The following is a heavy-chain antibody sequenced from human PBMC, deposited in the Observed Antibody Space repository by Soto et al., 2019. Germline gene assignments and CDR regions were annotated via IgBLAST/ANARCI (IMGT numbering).Heavy chain of an antibody. Sequence: PSETLSLTCTDSGGSVSSGNSYWSWIRQPPGKGLEWIGYIYYSGSTNYNPSLKSRVTISVDTSKNQFSLKLSSVPAADTAVYYCARSDRGRTTIFDYWYFDLWGRGTLVTVSS. CDR1: GGSVSSGNSY. D-gene: IGHD3-3*01. J-gene: IGHJ2*01. CDR2: IYYSGST. CDR3: ARSDRGRTTIFDYWYFDL. V-gene: IGHV4-61*01.